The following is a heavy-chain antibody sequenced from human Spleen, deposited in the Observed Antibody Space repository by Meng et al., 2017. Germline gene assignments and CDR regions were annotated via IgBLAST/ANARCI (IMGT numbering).Heavy chain of an antibody. CDR3: AREDYGSGSYYY. CDR2: IYTGGST. J-gene: IGHJ4*02. D-gene: IGHD3-10*01. V-gene: IGHV3-66*02. CDR1: GFTVSSNY. Sequence: GGSLRLSCAASGFTVSSNYMSWVRQAPGKGLEWVSIIYTGGSTYYADSVKGRFTISRDNSKNTLNLQMNSLRAEDTAVYYCAREDYGSGSYYYWGQGTLVTVSS.